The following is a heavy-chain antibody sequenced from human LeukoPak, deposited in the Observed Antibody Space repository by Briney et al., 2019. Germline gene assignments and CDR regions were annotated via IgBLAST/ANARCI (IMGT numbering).Heavy chain of an antibody. CDR2: FDPEDGET. CDR1: GYTLTELS. D-gene: IGHD1-14*01. V-gene: IGHV1-24*01. J-gene: IGHJ4*02. CDR3: ATRNTGGGWEPLRGSLTGLDY. Sequence: ASVKVSYKVSGYTLTELSMHWVRQAPGKGLEWMGGFDPEDGETIYAQKFQGRVTMTEDTSTDTAYMELSSLRSEDTAVYYCATRNTGGGWEPLRGSLTGLDYWGQGTLVTVSS.